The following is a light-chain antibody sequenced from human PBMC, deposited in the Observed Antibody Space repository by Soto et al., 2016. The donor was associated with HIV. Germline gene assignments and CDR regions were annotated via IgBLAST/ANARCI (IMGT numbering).Light chain of an antibody. CDR2: ENN. J-gene: IGLJ1*01. V-gene: IGLV3-1*01. CDR1: NLWDKY. Sequence: SYELTQPLSVSVSPGQTASITCSGANLWDKYVYWYQQKPGHSPLLVIQENNRRPSGVPERFSGSNSWGTATLTITGTQAMDEGDYYCQVWDIKDYIFGPGTKVTVL. CDR3: QVWDIKDYI.